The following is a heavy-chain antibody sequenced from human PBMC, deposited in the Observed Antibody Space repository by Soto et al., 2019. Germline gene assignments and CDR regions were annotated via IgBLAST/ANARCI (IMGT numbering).Heavy chain of an antibody. CDR2: INHSGST. V-gene: IGHV4-34*01. J-gene: IGHJ6*02. D-gene: IGHD3-22*01. Sequence: VQLQQWGAGLLKPSETLSLTCAVYGGSGGSFSGYYWSWIRQPPGKGLEWIGEINHSGSTNYNPSHKSRVTISVDTSKNQFSLKLSSVTAADTAVDYCARHNYDSSGYYHYYYGMDVWGQGTTVTVSS. CDR3: ARHNYDSSGYYHYYYGMDV. CDR1: GGSGGSFSGYY.